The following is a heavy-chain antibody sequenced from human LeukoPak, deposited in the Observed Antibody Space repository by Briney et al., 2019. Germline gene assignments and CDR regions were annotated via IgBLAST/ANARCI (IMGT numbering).Heavy chain of an antibody. CDR3: ARVGSGYDRDYYYYGMDV. D-gene: IGHD5-12*01. CDR2: ISAYNGNT. CDR1: GDTFTSYG. V-gene: IGHV1-18*01. J-gene: IGHJ6*02. Sequence: ASVKVSCKASGDTFTSYGISWVRQAPGQGLEWMGWISAYNGNTNYAQKLQGRVTMTTDTSTSTAYMELRSLRSDDTAVYYCARVGSGYDRDYYYYGMDVWGQGTTVTVSS.